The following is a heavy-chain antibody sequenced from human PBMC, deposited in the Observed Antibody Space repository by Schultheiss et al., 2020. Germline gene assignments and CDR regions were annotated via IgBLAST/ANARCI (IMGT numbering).Heavy chain of an antibody. V-gene: IGHV3-33*01. CDR3: ARDDRTSGGFDY. CDR1: GFTFSDYG. Sequence: GGSLRLSCAASGFTFSDYGMHWARQGPGKGLEWVAVTWYDGSNKYYADSVKGRFTISRDNSKNTLYLQMNSLRAEDTAVYYCARDDRTSGGFDYWGQGILVTVSS. D-gene: IGHD1-14*01. CDR2: TWYDGSNK. J-gene: IGHJ4*02.